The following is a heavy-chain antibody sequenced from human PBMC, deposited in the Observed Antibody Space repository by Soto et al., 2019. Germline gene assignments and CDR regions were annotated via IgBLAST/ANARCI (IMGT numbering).Heavy chain of an antibody. J-gene: IGHJ3*01. CDR1: VFTFVDPY. V-gene: IGHV3-11*05. CDR2: ISPGSRYP. Sequence: GGSLRLSCACSVFTFVDPYMSWIRQAPGKGLEWLSYISPGSRYPAYADSVKGRFTISRDNAKNSLVLQMNSLRAEDTAFYFCVRDTYYDFWSGPGGPFDLWGPGTMVTVSS. D-gene: IGHD3-3*01. CDR3: VRDTYYDFWSGPGGPFDL.